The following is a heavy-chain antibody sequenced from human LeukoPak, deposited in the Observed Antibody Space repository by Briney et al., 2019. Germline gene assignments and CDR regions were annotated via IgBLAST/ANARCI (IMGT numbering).Heavy chain of an antibody. J-gene: IGHJ6*02. CDR1: GFTFDDYA. D-gene: IGHD6-13*01. V-gene: IGHV3-43*02. CDR3: AKDSVVAAAGTHVYYYYYGMDV. CDR2: ISGDGGST. Sequence: GGSLRLSCAASGFTFDDYAMHWVRQAPGKGLEWVSLISGDGGSTYYADSVKGRFTISRDNSKNSLYLQMNSLRTEDTALYYCAKDSVVAAAGTHVYYYYYGMDVWGQGTTVTVSS.